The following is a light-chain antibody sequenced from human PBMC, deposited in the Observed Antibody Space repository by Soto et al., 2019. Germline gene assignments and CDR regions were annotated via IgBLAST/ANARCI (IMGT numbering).Light chain of an antibody. J-gene: IGKJ4*01. CDR3: QQRSDRLT. CDR2: DAS. CDR1: QSVSSL. V-gene: IGKV3-11*01. Sequence: EIVLTQSPATLSLSPGQRATLSCRASQSVSSLLAWYQQKPGQAPRLLIYDASHRATGIPARFSGSGSGTDFTLTISSLEPEDFAVYYCQQRSDRLTVGGGTRVDIK.